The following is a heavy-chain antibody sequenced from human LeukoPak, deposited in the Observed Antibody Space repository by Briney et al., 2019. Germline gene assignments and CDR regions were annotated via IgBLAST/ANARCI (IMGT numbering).Heavy chain of an antibody. D-gene: IGHD5-18*01. CDR3: VSPRGFSYGYFDY. V-gene: IGHV4-39*01. CDR2: ICYSKNT. CDR1: GGSISSSSAY. Sequence: PSETLSLTCTVSGGSISSSSAYWGWIRQPPRKGLEWIGSICYSKNTYYNPSLKSRVTISADTSKNQFSLTLGSVSATDTAVYYCVSPRGFSYGYFDYWGQGTLVTVSS. J-gene: IGHJ4*02.